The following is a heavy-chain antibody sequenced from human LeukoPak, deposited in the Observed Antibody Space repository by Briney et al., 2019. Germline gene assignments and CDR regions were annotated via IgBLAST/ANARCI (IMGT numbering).Heavy chain of an antibody. CDR1: GFTFSSYS. Sequence: GGSLRVSCAASGFTFSSYSMNWVRQAPGKGLGWVSSISSSSSYIYYADSVKGRFTISRDNAKNSLYLQMNSLRAEDTAVYYCARDGSSRPYWGQGTLVTVSS. CDR2: ISSSSSYI. CDR3: ARDGSSRPY. J-gene: IGHJ4*02. V-gene: IGHV3-21*01. D-gene: IGHD6-13*01.